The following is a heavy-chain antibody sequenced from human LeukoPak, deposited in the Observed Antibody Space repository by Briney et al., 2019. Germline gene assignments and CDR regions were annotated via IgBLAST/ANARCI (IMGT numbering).Heavy chain of an antibody. J-gene: IGHJ4*02. Sequence: PGGSLRLSCAASGFTFSSYAMSWVRQAPGKGLEWVSSISGSGGSTYYADSVKGRFTISRDNSKNTLYLQMNSLRAEDTAVYYCAKENGYHPARGNQFDYWGQGTLVTVSS. CDR1: GFTFSSYA. CDR3: AKENGYHPARGNQFDY. V-gene: IGHV3-23*01. D-gene: IGHD5-18*01. CDR2: ISGSGGST.